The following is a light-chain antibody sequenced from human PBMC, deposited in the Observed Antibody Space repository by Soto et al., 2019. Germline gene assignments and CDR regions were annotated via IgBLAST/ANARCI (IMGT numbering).Light chain of an antibody. J-gene: IGLJ3*02. CDR3: AVWDDNLNGPL. CDR2: EVS. V-gene: IGLV2-14*01. Sequence: QSALTQPASVSGSPGQSITISCTGTSSDVGGYNYVSWYQQHPGKAPKLMIYEVSNRPSGVPDRFSDSKSGTSASLAISGLQSEDEADYYCAVWDDNLNGPLFGGGTKLTVL. CDR1: SSDVGGYNY.